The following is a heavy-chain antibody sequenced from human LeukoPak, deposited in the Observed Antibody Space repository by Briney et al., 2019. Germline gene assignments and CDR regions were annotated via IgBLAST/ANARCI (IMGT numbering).Heavy chain of an antibody. D-gene: IGHD3-10*01. CDR1: GFTLSSYA. V-gene: IGHV3-23*01. Sequence: GGSLRLSCAASGFTLSSYAMSWVRQAPGKGLEWVSAISDSGNTYHADSVKGRFTISRDNSKNTLYLQMNSLRAEDTAVYYCAKDHYGSGSYYNVQGYFQHWGQGTLVTVSS. J-gene: IGHJ1*01. CDR2: ISDSGNT. CDR3: AKDHYGSGSYYNVQGYFQH.